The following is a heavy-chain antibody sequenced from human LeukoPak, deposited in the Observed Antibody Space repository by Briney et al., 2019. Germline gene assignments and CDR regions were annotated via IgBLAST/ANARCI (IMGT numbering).Heavy chain of an antibody. Sequence: GGSLRLSCTAAGFSLSMYWMSWVRQAPGKGLEWVANIRSDGVEKYYVDSVRGRFTISTDTAKNTLYLQTNSLRADDTAVYYCAREFTGYGNTDYWGQGTLVTVSS. CDR2: IRSDGVEK. CDR1: GFSLSMYW. D-gene: IGHD5-12*01. J-gene: IGHJ4*02. CDR3: AREFTGYGNTDY. V-gene: IGHV3-7*03.